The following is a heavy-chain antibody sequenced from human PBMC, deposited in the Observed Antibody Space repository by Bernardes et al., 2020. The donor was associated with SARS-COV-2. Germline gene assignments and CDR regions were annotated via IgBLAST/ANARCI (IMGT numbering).Heavy chain of an antibody. V-gene: IGHV4-4*07. CDR1: GGSISSYY. Sequence: SETLSLTCTVSGGSISSYYWSWIRQPAGKGLEWIGRIYTSGSTNYNPSLKSRVTMSVDTSKNQFSLKLSSVTAADTAVYYCAGDLDYPNWYFDLWGRGTLVTVSS. J-gene: IGHJ2*01. CDR3: AGDLDYPNWYFDL. D-gene: IGHD3-3*01. CDR2: IYTSGST.